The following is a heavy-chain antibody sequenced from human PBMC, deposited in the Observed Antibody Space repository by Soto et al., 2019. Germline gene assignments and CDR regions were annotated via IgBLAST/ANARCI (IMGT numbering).Heavy chain of an antibody. V-gene: IGHV3-30*18. CDR1: GFTFSSYG. D-gene: IGHD3-22*01. CDR2: ISYDGSNK. Sequence: GGSLRLSCAASGFTFSSYGMHWVRQAPGKGLEWVAVISYDGSNKYYADSVKGRFTISRDNSKNTLYLQMNSLRAEDTAVYYCAKDRALGDSSGYYPIYYYYYGMDVWGQGTTVTVSS. CDR3: AKDRALGDSSGYYPIYYYYYGMDV. J-gene: IGHJ6*02.